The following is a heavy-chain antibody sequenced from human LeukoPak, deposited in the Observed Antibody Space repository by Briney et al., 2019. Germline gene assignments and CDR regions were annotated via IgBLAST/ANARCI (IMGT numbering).Heavy chain of an antibody. Sequence: GGSLRLSCAASGFTFSSYAMSWVRQALGKGLEWVSAISGSGGSTYYADSVKGRFTISRDNSKNTLYLQMNSLRAEDTAVYYCAKDPSGALGAFDIWGQGTMVTVSS. J-gene: IGHJ3*02. CDR2: ISGSGGST. CDR1: GFTFSSYA. V-gene: IGHV3-23*01. D-gene: IGHD7-27*01. CDR3: AKDPSGALGAFDI.